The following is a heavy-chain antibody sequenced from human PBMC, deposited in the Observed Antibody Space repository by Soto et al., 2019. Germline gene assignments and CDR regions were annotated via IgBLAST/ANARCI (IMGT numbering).Heavy chain of an antibody. D-gene: IGHD6-13*01. CDR1: GFSLKTTGVA. Sequence: QITLKESGPPLVKPTQSLTLTCIFSGFSLKTTGVAVGWIRQPPGKALEWLALIYWDDDKRYSPSLNKRLNITKDTSENQVDLTVSDLDPVDTATYYCAHTFGYSGSWDFEDYFDYWGQGTLVTVSS. V-gene: IGHV2-5*02. CDR3: AHTFGYSGSWDFEDYFDY. CDR2: IYWDDDK. J-gene: IGHJ4*02.